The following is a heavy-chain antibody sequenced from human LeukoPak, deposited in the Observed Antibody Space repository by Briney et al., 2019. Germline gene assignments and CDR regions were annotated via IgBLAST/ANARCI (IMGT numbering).Heavy chain of an antibody. CDR3: ARDITPDWEPTDY. V-gene: IGHV1-8*01. CDR2: MNPNSGNT. J-gene: IGHJ4*02. CDR1: GYIFTNYD. Sequence: GASVKVSCKASGYIFTNYDINWVRQATGQGLEWMGWMNPNSGNTGYAQKFQGRVTMTRDTSISTAYMELSRLRSDDTAVYYCARDITPDWEPTDYWGQGTLVTVSS. D-gene: IGHD3/OR15-3a*01.